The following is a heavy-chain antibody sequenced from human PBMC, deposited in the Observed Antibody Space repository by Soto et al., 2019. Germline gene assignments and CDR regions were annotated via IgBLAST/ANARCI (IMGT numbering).Heavy chain of an antibody. CDR3: ARAVDYSNYGYDY. J-gene: IGHJ4*02. CDR2: MNPNSGNT. Sequence: QVQLVQSGAEVKKPGASVKVSCKASGYTFTSYDINWVRQATGQGLEWMGWMNPNSGNTGYGQKLQGRATMTRNTSRSTAYMELSSLRSEDTAVYYCARAVDYSNYGYDYWGQGTLVTVSS. V-gene: IGHV1-8*01. CDR1: GYTFTSYD. D-gene: IGHD4-4*01.